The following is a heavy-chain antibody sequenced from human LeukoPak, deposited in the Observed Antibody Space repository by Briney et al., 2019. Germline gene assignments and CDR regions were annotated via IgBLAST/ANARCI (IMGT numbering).Heavy chain of an antibody. J-gene: IGHJ4*02. CDR1: GNYW. CDR2: INGDGSWT. D-gene: IGHD2-2*01. V-gene: IGHV3-74*01. Sequence: GGSLRLSCAASGNYWMHWVRQAPGKGLVWVSHINGDGSWTSYADSVKGRFTISKDNAKNTVYLQMNNLRAEDTAVYYCVSFYETYWGRGTLLTVSS. CDR3: VSFYETY.